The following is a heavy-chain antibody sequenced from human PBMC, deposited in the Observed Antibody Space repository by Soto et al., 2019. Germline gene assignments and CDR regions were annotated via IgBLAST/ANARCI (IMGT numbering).Heavy chain of an antibody. CDR3: ARIGYSSSSLDY. D-gene: IGHD6-6*01. CDR1: GFTFSIYW. J-gene: IGHJ4*02. CDR2: INQDGSVK. Sequence: GGSLRLSCAASGFTFSIYWMTWVRQAPGKGLEWVANINQDGSVKYFVDSLKGRFTISRDNAKNSLYLQMNSLRAEDTAVYYCARIGYSSSSLDYWGQGTLVTVSS. V-gene: IGHV3-7*01.